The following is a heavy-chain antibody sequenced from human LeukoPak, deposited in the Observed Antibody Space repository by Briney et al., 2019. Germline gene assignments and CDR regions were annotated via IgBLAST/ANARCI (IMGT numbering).Heavy chain of an antibody. CDR3: ALLGGGGSGWYFDY. Sequence: ESGPTLVNPTQTLTLTCTFSGFSLSTSGVGVGWIRQPPGKALEWLALIYWDDDKRYSPSLKSRLTITKDTSKNQVVLTMTSMDPVDTATYYCALLGGGGSGWYFDYWGQGTLVTVSS. CDR2: IYWDDDK. D-gene: IGHD6-19*01. CDR1: GFSLSTSGVG. J-gene: IGHJ4*02. V-gene: IGHV2-5*02.